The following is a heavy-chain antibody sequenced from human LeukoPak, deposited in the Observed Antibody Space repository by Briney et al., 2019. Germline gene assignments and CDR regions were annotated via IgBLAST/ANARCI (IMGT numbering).Heavy chain of an antibody. CDR2: MITSGGT. CDR1: GDSIISYY. CDR3: ARALREGRGYVYGPEH. V-gene: IGHV4-4*07. D-gene: IGHD5-12*01. Sequence: SETLSLTCTVSGDSIISYYWSWIRQPPGKGLEWIGRMITSGGTDYNPSLKSRLTMSLDMSNNQFFLQQNSVTGADTAAYYCARALREGRGYVYGPEHWGQGILVRVSS. J-gene: IGHJ4*02.